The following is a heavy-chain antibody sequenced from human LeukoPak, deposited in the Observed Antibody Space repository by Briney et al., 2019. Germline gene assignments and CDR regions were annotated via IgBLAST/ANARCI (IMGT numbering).Heavy chain of an antibody. Sequence: SQTLSLTCTVSGGSISSGGYYWSWIRQHPGKGLEWIGYIYYSGSTYYSPSLKSRVTISVDTSKNQFSLKLSSVTAADTAVYYCARGGYDENAFDIWGQGTMVTVSS. CDR1: GGSISSGGYY. CDR3: ARGGYDENAFDI. V-gene: IGHV4-31*03. D-gene: IGHD5-12*01. CDR2: IYYSGST. J-gene: IGHJ3*02.